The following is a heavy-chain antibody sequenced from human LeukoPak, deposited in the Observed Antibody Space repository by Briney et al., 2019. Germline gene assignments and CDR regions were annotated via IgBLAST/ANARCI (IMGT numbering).Heavy chain of an antibody. J-gene: IGHJ4*02. CDR2: IYDSGSP. D-gene: IGHD3-10*01. Sequence: PSETLSLTCTVSGGSISGYYWSWIRQPPGKGLEWIGYIYDSGSPDYNPSLKSRVTISVDTSKNQFSLNLISVTAADTAMYCCARASGGDGSGSLWGQGTLVTVSS. CDR1: GGSISGYY. V-gene: IGHV4-59*01. CDR3: ARASGGDGSGSL.